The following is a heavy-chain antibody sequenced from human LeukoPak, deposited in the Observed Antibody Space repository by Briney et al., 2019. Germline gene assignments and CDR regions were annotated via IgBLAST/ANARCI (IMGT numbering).Heavy chain of an antibody. D-gene: IGHD6-19*01. J-gene: IGHJ4*02. Sequence: PSETLSLTCAVSGGSISSSNWWSWVRQPPGKGLEWIGEIYHSGSTNYNPSLKSRVTISVDKSKNQFSLKLSSVTAADTAVYYCASSLVAVAGLYYFDYWGQGTLVTFSS. CDR2: IYHSGST. CDR3: ASSLVAVAGLYYFDY. CDR1: GGSISSSNW. V-gene: IGHV4-4*02.